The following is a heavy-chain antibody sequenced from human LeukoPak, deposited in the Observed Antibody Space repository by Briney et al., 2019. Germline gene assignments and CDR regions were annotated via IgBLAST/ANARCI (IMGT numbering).Heavy chain of an antibody. D-gene: IGHD5-12*01. J-gene: IGHJ4*02. CDR1: GGSIRSGTDY. V-gene: IGHV4-61*02. Sequence: PSETLSLTCTVSGGSIRSGTDYWSWIRQPARKGLEWIGRIYMSGSTDYNPSFKSRVTMSVDTSKNQVSLKLRSVTAADTAVYYCASSIVATITSFDYWGQGTLVTVSS. CDR3: ASSIVATITSFDY. CDR2: IYMSGST.